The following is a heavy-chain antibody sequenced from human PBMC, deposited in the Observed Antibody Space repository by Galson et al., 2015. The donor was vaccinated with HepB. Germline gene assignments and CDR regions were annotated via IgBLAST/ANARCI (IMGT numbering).Heavy chain of an antibody. Sequence: SLRLSCAASGFTFNSYGMHWVRQAPGKGLEWVAVIWYDGSNAHYADSVKGRFTISRDNSKNTLYLQMDSLRAEDTAVYYCARYYGDNGRPHGYGMDVWDQGTTVTVSS. CDR3: ARYYGDNGRPHGYGMDV. V-gene: IGHV3-33*01. J-gene: IGHJ6*02. CDR2: IWYDGSNA. CDR1: GFTFNSYG. D-gene: IGHD3-16*01.